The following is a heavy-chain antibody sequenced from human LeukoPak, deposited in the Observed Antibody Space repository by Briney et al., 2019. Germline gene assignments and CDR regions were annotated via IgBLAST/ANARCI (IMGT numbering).Heavy chain of an antibody. Sequence: GASVKVSCKASGYTFTGYYMHWVRQAPGQGLEWMGWINPNSGGTNYAQKFQGRVTMTRDTSISTAYMELSRLRSDDTAVYYCARAISGGWFAEYFQHWGQGTLVTVSS. CDR2: INPNSGGT. CDR1: GYTFTGYY. CDR3: ARAISGGWFAEYFQH. V-gene: IGHV1-2*02. J-gene: IGHJ1*01. D-gene: IGHD6-19*01.